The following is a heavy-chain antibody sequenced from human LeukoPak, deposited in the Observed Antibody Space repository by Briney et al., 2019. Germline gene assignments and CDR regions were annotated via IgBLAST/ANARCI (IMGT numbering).Heavy chain of an antibody. CDR2: INPDASTT. CDR3: TRGGLEPIDS. CDR1: GFTFSTYW. Sequence: GGSLRLSCAASGFTFSTYWMHWVRQAPGKGLVWVSRINPDASTTNYADSVRGRFTISRDNAKNTLYLQMNSLRAEDTALYYCTRGGLEPIDSWGQGTLVTVSS. J-gene: IGHJ4*02. V-gene: IGHV3-74*01. D-gene: IGHD1-1*01.